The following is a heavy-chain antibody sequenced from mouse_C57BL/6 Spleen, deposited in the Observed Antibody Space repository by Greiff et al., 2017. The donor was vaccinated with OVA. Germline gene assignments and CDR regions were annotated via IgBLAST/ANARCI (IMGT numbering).Heavy chain of an antibody. D-gene: IGHD1-1*01. CDR2: ILPGSGST. J-gene: IGHJ2*01. V-gene: IGHV1-9*01. CDR1: GYTFTGYW. CDR3: ARSGAFTTVPDY. Sequence: QVQLQQSGAELMKPGASVKLSCKATGYTFTGYWIEWVKQRPGHGLEWIGEILPGSGSTHYNEKFKGKAPLTADTSSNTAYMQLSSLTTEDSSIYYCARSGAFTTVPDYWGQGTTLTVSS.